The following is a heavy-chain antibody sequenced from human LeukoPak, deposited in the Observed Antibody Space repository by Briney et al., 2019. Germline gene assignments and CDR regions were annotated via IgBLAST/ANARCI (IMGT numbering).Heavy chain of an antibody. CDR1: GFTFSNYA. V-gene: IGHV3-23*01. D-gene: IGHD6-19*01. CDR2: ISGSGGST. J-gene: IGHJ4*02. Sequence: HSGGSLRLSCAASGFTFSNYAMSWVRQAPGKGLEWVSAISGSGGSTYYADSVKGRFTISRDNAKNSLYLQMNSLRAEDTAVYYCARESIAVAGAPFDYWGQGTLVTVSS. CDR3: ARESIAVAGAPFDY.